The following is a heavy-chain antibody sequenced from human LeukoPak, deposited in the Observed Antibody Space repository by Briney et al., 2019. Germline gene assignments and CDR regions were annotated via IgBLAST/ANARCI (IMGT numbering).Heavy chain of an antibody. D-gene: IGHD3-10*01. CDR2: IKQDGSEK. V-gene: IGHV3-7*03. CDR3: ARYALWFGPHNWFDP. J-gene: IGHJ5*02. CDR1: GFTFSSYW. Sequence: PGGSLRLSCAASGFTFSSYWMSWVRQAPGKGLEWVANIKQDGSEKYYMDSVKGRFTISRDNAKNSLYLQMNSLRAEDTAVYYCARYALWFGPHNWFDPWGQGTLVTVSS.